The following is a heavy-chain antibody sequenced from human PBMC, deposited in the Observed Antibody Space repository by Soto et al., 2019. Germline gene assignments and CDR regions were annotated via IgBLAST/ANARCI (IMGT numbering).Heavy chain of an antibody. CDR3: AIVGYYDRSGYLLPCGY. CDR2: MNPNSGNT. J-gene: IGHJ4*02. D-gene: IGHD3-22*01. V-gene: IGHV1-8*01. CDR1: GYTFTSYD. Sequence: QVQLVQSGAEVKKPGASVKVSCKASGYTFTSYDINWVRQATGQGLEWMGWMNPNSGNTGYAQKFQGRVTMTRNTSTSTAYMELSSLRSEVTAVYYCAIVGYYDRSGYLLPCGYWGQGALVTVSS.